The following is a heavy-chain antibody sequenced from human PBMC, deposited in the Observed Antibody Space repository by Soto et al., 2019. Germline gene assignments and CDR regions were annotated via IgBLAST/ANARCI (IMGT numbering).Heavy chain of an antibody. CDR1: GYTFISYG. V-gene: IGHV1-18*01. CDR3: ARDQTKWLTDAFDI. J-gene: IGHJ3*02. Sequence: HVQLVQSGAEVKKPGASLKVSCKASGYTFISYGVSWVRQAPGQGLEWGWISPYYGNTNYAQKFQGRITMTTDTSTSTVYMDLRSLRTDDTAVYYCARDQTKWLTDAFDIWGQGTMVVVSS. CDR2: ISPYYGNT. D-gene: IGHD5-12*01.